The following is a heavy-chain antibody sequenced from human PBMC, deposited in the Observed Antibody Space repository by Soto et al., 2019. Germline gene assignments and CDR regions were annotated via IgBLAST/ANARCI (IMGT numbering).Heavy chain of an antibody. CDR2: TYYRSKWYN. Sequence: SPTLSLTCAISGDSVSSNSAAWNWTRQSPSRGLEWLGRTYYRSKWYNDYAVSVKSRITINPDTSKNQFSLQLNSVTPEDTAVHYCAKTPGDYYDSSGYCWGQGTLVTVSS. CDR3: AKTPGDYYDSSGYC. V-gene: IGHV6-1*01. J-gene: IGHJ4*02. CDR1: GDSVSSNSAA. D-gene: IGHD3-22*01.